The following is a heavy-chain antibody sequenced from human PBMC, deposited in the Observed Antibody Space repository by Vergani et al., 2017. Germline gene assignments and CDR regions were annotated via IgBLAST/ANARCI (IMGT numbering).Heavy chain of an antibody. J-gene: IGHJ6*03. CDR3: ARDFLTRVTTLDYYYMGV. V-gene: IGHV3-30*03. D-gene: IGHD1-1*01. CDR1: GCPFSDYG. Sequence: QVQLVESGGGEVQPGRSLRLSCSAAGCPFSDYGVHWVRQAPGKGLEWVSVISYDGNKKNYADSVKGRFTISRDNSKNTLYLEMNDLRAEDTAVYYCARDFLTRVTTLDYYYMGVWGKGTTVTVSS. CDR2: ISYDGNKK.